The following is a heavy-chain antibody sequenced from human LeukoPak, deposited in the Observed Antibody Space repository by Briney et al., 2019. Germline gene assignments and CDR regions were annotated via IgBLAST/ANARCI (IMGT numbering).Heavy chain of an antibody. Sequence: RGSLRLSCAASGFTFSSYSMNWVRQAPGKGLEWVSSISSSSSYIYYADSVKGRFTISRDNAKNSLYLQMNSLRAEDTAVYYCARVVRAAAVNWFDPWGQGTLVTVSS. CDR3: ARVVRAAAVNWFDP. D-gene: IGHD6-13*01. CDR1: GFTFSSYS. CDR2: ISSSSSYI. V-gene: IGHV3-21*01. J-gene: IGHJ5*02.